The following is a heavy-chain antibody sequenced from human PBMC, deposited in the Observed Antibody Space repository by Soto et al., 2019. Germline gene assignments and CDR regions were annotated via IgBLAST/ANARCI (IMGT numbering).Heavy chain of an antibody. V-gene: IGHV3-30-3*01. CDR3: GRCTSTRCHLGSDY. Sequence: LRLPCAASGFTFSSNAMNWVRQAPGKGLDWVALISHDGINKYYADSVRVRFTISRDSSTNTLYLQMNSLRAADTAVYYCGRCTSTRCHLGSDYWGQGALVTVSS. CDR2: ISHDGINK. CDR1: GFTFSSNA. D-gene: IGHD2-2*01. J-gene: IGHJ4*02.